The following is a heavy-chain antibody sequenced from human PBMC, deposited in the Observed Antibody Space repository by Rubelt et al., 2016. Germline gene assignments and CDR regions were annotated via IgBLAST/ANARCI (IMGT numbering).Heavy chain of an antibody. J-gene: IGHJ6*02. V-gene: IGHV1-2*04. CDR3: ARGGFGDYDGAYYFYGMDV. CDR2: IHPHSGAT. Sequence: QVQLVQSGAEVEQPGASLKVSCKASGYTFTGYYIHWVRQAPGQGLEWMAWIHPHSGATNYAQQFQGWVSMTRDTSVSTVYMEFSRLRSDVTAVYYCARGGFGDYDGAYYFYGMDVWGQGTTVIVSS. D-gene: IGHD4-17*01. CDR1: GYTFTGYY.